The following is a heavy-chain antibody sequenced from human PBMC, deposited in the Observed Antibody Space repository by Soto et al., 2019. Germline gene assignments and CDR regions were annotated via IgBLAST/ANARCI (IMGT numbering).Heavy chain of an antibody. D-gene: IGHD3-22*01. V-gene: IGHV4-59*01. CDR1: GGSISSYY. CDR2: IYYSGST. J-gene: IGHJ4*02. Sequence: PSETLSLTCTVSGGSISSYYWSWIRQPPGKGLEWIGYIYYSGSTNYNASLKSRVTISVDTSKNQFSLKLSSVTAADTAVYYGARDLINDSSGYGSWGQGTLVTVSS. CDR3: ARDLINDSSGYGS.